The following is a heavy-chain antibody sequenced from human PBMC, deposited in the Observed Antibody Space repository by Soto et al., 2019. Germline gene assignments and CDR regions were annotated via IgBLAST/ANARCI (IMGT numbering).Heavy chain of an antibody. CDR3: ARELTTVTTFGWFDP. CDR2: IYYSGST. D-gene: IGHD4-17*01. V-gene: IGHV4-61*01. J-gene: IGHJ5*02. Sequence: SSEPLSLPCTVSGGSVSSGSYYWSWIRQPPGKGLEWIGYIYYSGSTNYNPSLKSRVTISVDTSKNQFSLKLSSVTAADTAVYYCARELTTVTTFGWFDPWGQGTLVTVSS. CDR1: GGSVSSGSYY.